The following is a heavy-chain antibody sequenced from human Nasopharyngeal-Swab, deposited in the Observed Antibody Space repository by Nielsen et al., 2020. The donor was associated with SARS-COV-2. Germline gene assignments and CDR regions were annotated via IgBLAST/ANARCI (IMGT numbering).Heavy chain of an antibody. J-gene: IGHJ4*02. CDR2: ISSSGSTI. Sequence: GGSLRLSCAASGFTFSSYSMNWVRQAPGKGLEWVSYISSSGSTIYYADSVKGRFTISRDNAKNSLYLQMNSLRAEDTAVYYCARAESTYYDFWSGYYFFDYWGQGTLVTVSS. CDR3: ARAESTYYDFWSGYYFFDY. V-gene: IGHV3-48*04. D-gene: IGHD3-3*01. CDR1: GFTFSSYS.